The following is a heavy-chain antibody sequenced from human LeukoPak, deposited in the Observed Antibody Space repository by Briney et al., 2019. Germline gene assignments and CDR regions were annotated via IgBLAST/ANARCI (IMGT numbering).Heavy chain of an antibody. D-gene: IGHD5-12*01. Sequence: TSETLSLTCTVSGGSISSYYWSWIRQPPGKGLEWIGYIYYSGSTNYNPSLKSRATISVDTSKNQFSLKLSSVTAADTAVYYCARVATIVGMDVWGQGTTVTVSS. CDR3: ARVATIVGMDV. CDR1: GGSISSYY. J-gene: IGHJ6*02. CDR2: IYYSGST. V-gene: IGHV4-59*01.